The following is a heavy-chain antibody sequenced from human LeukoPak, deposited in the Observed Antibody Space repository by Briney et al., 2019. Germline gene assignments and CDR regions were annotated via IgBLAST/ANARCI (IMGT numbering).Heavy chain of an antibody. D-gene: IGHD3-16*01. J-gene: IGHJ4*02. CDR1: GFTFTSYA. CDR3: ARDQSSRPLGY. V-gene: IGHV3-7*01. CDR2: IKDDGSDK. Sequence: GGSLRLSCVASGFTFTSYAMSWVRQAPAKGLEWVANIKDDGSDKYYVDSVKGRFTISRDNAKNSLYLQMNSLRVEDTAVYYCARDQSSRPLGYWGQGTLVTVFS.